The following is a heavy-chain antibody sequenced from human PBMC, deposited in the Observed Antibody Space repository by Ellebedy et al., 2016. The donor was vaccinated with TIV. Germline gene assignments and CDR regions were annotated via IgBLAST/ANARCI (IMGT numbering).Heavy chain of an antibody. CDR3: ARDGAYGDYAPGQYGMDV. CDR1: GFTFSSYW. J-gene: IGHJ6*02. V-gene: IGHV3-7*03. D-gene: IGHD4-17*01. Sequence: GGSLRLSCAAAGFTFSSYWMSWVRQAPGKGLEWVANIRQDGNKNYVDSVKGRFTISRDNAQNSLYLQMNSLRVEDTAVYFCARDGAYGDYAPGQYGMDVWGQGTTVIVS. CDR2: IRQDGNK.